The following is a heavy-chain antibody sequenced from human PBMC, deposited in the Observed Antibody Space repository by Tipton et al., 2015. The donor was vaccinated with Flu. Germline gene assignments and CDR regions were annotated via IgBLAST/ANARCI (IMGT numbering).Heavy chain of an antibody. V-gene: IGHV1-2*02. CDR2: INPNSGGT. J-gene: IGHJ5*02. CDR3: ARSRRYIGTNGFDH. Sequence: QSGPEVKKPGASVKVSCKASGCTFIGYYMHWVRQAPGQGLEWMGWINPNSGGTNYAQKFQGRVTTTRDTSISTAYMELSRLRSDDTAVYYCARSRRYIGTNGFDHWGQGTLVTVSS. D-gene: IGHD1-26*01. CDR1: GCTFIGYY.